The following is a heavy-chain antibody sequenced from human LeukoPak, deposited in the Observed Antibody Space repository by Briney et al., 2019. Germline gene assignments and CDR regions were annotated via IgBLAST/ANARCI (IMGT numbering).Heavy chain of an antibody. D-gene: IGHD4-23*01. CDR1: GFIFSDYE. J-gene: IGHJ3*02. CDR2: ISGLGGTTV. Sequence: GGSLRLSCAASGFIFSDYEMNWVRQAPGKGLEWVSYISGLGGTTVYYADSVKGRFIISRDNARNSLYLQMNSLRAEDTAVYYCVPLRDYVDNSDAFGIWGQGTMVTVSS. CDR3: VPLRDYVDNSDAFGI. V-gene: IGHV3-48*03.